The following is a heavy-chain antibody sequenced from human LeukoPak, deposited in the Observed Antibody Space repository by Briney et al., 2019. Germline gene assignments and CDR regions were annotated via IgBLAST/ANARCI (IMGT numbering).Heavy chain of an antibody. V-gene: IGHV3-30*02. CDR1: RFIFSTYG. CDR3: VKVPHYDTDGYFDY. J-gene: IGHJ4*02. D-gene: IGHD3-22*01. Sequence: GGSLRLSCAASRFIFSTYGMHWVRQAPGKGLEWVAFIRPDGSNEYYAASVRGRFAISRDNSQNTLHLQMNSLRLEDTAVYYCVKVPHYDTDGYFDYWGQGTLVTVSS. CDR2: IRPDGSNE.